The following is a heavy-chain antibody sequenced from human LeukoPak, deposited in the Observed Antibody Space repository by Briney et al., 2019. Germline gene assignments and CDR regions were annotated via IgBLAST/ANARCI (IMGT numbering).Heavy chain of an antibody. V-gene: IGHV3-30*02. CDR3: TKDEIQGVVGAGPGY. CDR1: GFTFSSYG. J-gene: IGHJ4*02. CDR2: IQNDGSNK. Sequence: SGGSLRLSCAASGFTFSSYGIHWVRQAPGKGLEWVAFIQNDGSNKFYADSVKGRFTISRDNSKNTLYLQMNSLRSEDTAVYHCTKDEIQGVVGAGPGYWGQGTLVTVSS. D-gene: IGHD1-26*01.